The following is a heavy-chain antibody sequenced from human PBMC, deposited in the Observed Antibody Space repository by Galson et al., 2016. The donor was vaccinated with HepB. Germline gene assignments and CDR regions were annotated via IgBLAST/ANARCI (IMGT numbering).Heavy chain of an antibody. CDR1: GFTFSSYS. V-gene: IGHV3-21*01. Sequence: SLRLSCAVSGFTFSSYSMNWVRQAPGKGLEWVSSIASNSRYINYADSAKGRFTMSRDNAKNSLYLQMNSLRAEDTAVYYCARERNYYDSSGYSYDYFDYWGQGTLVTVSS. D-gene: IGHD3-22*01. J-gene: IGHJ4*02. CDR2: IASNSRYI. CDR3: ARERNYYDSSGYSYDYFDY.